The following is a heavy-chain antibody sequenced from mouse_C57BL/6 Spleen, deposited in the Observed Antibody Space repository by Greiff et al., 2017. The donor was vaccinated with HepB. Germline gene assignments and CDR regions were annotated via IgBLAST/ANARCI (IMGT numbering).Heavy chain of an antibody. J-gene: IGHJ2*01. CDR1: GFTFSSYA. CDR2: ISDGGSYT. CDR3: ARDDYGNYYFDY. V-gene: IGHV5-4*01. Sequence: EVQLVESGGGLVKPGGSLKLSCAASGFTFSSYAMSWVRQTPEKRLEWVATISDGGSYTYYPDNVKGRFTISRDNAKNNLYLQMSHLKSEDTAMYYCARDDYGNYYFDYWGQGTTLTVSS. D-gene: IGHD2-1*01.